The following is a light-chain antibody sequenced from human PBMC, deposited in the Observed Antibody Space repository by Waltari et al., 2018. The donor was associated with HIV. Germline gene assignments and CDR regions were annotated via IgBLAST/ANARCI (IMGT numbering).Light chain of an antibody. V-gene: IGLV1-40*01. CDR3: QSYDSSLKVI. CDR2: DNP. Sequence: QSVLTQPPSVPGAPGQRVTISCTGTRSNIGGGYDVHWYQQFPGSVPRLLIYDNPNRPSGVPDRFSGSKSGTSASLAISGLQAEDEADYYCQSYDSSLKVIFGGGTKVTVL. CDR1: RSNIGGGYD. J-gene: IGLJ2*01.